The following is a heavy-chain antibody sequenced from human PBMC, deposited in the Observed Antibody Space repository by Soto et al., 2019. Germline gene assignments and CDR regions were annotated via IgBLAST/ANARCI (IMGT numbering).Heavy chain of an antibody. Sequence: SETLSLTCTVSCGSIVGDSWSWIPQSPGKGLDFIGYIYHSGSTNYNPSLKSRVTISMDTSKNQFSLRLSSVTAADTAVYYCARAGIVQVSYAMDVWGQGTTVTVSS. J-gene: IGHJ6*02. CDR3: ARAGIVQVSYAMDV. V-gene: IGHV4-59*01. D-gene: IGHD2-8*01. CDR1: CGSIVGDS. CDR2: IYHSGST.